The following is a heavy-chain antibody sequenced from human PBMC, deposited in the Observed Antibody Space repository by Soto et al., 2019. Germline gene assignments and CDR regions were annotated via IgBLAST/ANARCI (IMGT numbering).Heavy chain of an antibody. Sequence: EVQLLESGGDLVQPGESLRLSCAASGFTFANYAMGWVRQAPGKGLEWVSSISGSAGYTYYADSVKGRFTISRDNPKNTLYPQMNSLRVEDTAVYYCAKDQKYDFWSGVNFFDYWGQGILVTVSS. CDR1: GFTFANYA. D-gene: IGHD3-3*01. V-gene: IGHV3-23*01. J-gene: IGHJ4*02. CDR2: ISGSAGYT. CDR3: AKDQKYDFWSGVNFFDY.